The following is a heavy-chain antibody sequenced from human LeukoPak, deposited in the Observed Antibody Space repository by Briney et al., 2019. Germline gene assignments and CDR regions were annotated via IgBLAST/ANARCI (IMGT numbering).Heavy chain of an antibody. D-gene: IGHD4-17*01. J-gene: IGHJ5*02. Sequence: GASVKVSCKASGYTFTGYYMHWVRQAPGQGLEWMGWINPNSGGTNYAQKFQGRVTMTRDTSISTAYMELSRLRSDDTAVYYCARYYGDYGGYWFDPWGQGTLVTVSS. CDR1: GYTFTGYY. CDR3: ARYYGDYGGYWFDP. V-gene: IGHV1-2*02. CDR2: INPNSGGT.